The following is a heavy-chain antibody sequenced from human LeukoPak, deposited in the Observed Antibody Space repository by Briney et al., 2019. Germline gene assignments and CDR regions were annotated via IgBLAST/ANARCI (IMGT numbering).Heavy chain of an antibody. V-gene: IGHV3-66*01. J-gene: IGHJ4*02. CDR3: ARVLVPAAAFDY. D-gene: IGHD2-2*01. Sequence: GGSLRLSCAASGFTVSNNYMRWVRQAPGKGLEWVSLIYSGGSTYYADSVKGRFTISRDNSKNTVYLQMNSLRAEDTAVYYCARVLVPAAAFDYWGQGTLVTVSS. CDR2: IYSGGST. CDR1: GFTVSNNY.